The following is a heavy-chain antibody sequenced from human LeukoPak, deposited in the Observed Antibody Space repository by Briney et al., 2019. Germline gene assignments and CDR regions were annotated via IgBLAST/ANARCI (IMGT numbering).Heavy chain of an antibody. Sequence: SETLSLTCTVSGGSISSYYWSWIRQPPGKGLEWIGYIYYSGSTNYNPSLKSRVTISVDASKNQFSLKLSSVTAADTAVYYCARDRSLAYCSSTSCYSYYYGMDVWGQGTTVTVSS. CDR3: ARDRSLAYCSSTSCYSYYYGMDV. V-gene: IGHV4-59*01. CDR1: GGSISSYY. CDR2: IYYSGST. D-gene: IGHD2-2*02. J-gene: IGHJ6*02.